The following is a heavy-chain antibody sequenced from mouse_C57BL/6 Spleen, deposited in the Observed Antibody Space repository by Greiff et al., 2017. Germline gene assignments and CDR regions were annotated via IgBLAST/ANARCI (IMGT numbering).Heavy chain of an antibody. J-gene: IGHJ4*01. V-gene: IGHV1-74*01. CDR2: SHPSDSDT. CDR1: GYTFTSYW. CDR3: AIENVNAMDY. Sequence: QVQLQQPGAELVKPGASVKVSCKASGYTFTSYWMHWVKQRPGQGLEWIGRSHPSDSDTNYNQKFKGKATLTVDKSSSTAYMQLRSLTSEGSAVYYWAIENVNAMDYWGQGTLVTVSS.